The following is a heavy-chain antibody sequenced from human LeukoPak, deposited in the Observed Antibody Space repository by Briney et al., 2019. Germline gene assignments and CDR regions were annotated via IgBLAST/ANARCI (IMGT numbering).Heavy chain of an antibody. J-gene: IGHJ4*02. CDR2: ISGSSSYI. CDR1: GFTFSSYS. V-gene: IGHV3-21*01. Sequence: PGGSLRLSCAASGFTFSSYSMNWVRQAPGKGLEWVSSISGSSSYIYYADSVKGRFTISRDNAKNSLYLQMNSLRAEDTAVYYCARDRDCSSTSCPIDYWGQGTLVTVSS. CDR3: ARDRDCSSTSCPIDY. D-gene: IGHD2-2*01.